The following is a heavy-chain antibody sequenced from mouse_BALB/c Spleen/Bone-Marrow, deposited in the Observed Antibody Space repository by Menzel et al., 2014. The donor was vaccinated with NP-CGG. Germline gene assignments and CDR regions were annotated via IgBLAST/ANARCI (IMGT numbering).Heavy chain of an antibody. V-gene: IGHV1-69*02. CDR3: XXXGYLDY. Sequence: VKLMESGAEFAKPGASVRLSCKASGYTFTRFYIHWVKQRPGQDLEWIGEIDPSDSYINYNQKFKGKATLTVDKSSSTAYMQLSSLTSEDSALYYXXXXGYLDYWGQGTTLTVSS. CDR2: IDPSDSYI. J-gene: IGHJ2*01. D-gene: IGHD3-1*01. CDR1: GYTFTRFY.